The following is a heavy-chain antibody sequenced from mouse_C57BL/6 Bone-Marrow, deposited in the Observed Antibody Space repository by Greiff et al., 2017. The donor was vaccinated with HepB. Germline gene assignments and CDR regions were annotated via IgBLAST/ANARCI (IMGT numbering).Heavy chain of an antibody. CDR1: GYTFTDYY. CDR2: INPNNGGT. V-gene: IGHV1-26*01. CDR3: AREDWASYWYFDV. J-gene: IGHJ1*03. Sequence: EVQLQQSGPELVKPGASVKISCKASGYTFTDYYMNWVKQSHGKSLEWIGDINPNNGGTSYNQKFKGKATLTVDKSSSTAYMELRSLTSEDSAVYYCAREDWASYWYFDVWGTGTTVTVSS. D-gene: IGHD4-1*01.